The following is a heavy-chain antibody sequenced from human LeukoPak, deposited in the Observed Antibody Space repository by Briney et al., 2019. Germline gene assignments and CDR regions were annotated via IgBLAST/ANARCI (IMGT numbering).Heavy chain of an antibody. CDR3: ARARNDYDSNGFSLLDY. V-gene: IGHV3-33*08. CDR2: IWYDGSNI. J-gene: IGHJ4*02. D-gene: IGHD3-22*01. Sequence: GSLKPSLPAVGISFRNHGMPWVRQAPGKGLGWVAVIWYDGSNIYYTDSVKGRFTISRDNSKNTLYLQMNSLRAEDTALYYCARARNDYDSNGFSLLDYWGQGTLVTVSS. CDR1: GISFRNHG.